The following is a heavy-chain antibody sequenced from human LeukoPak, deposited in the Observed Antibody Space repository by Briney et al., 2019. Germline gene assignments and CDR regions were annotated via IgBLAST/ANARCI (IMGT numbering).Heavy chain of an antibody. Sequence: PSETLSLTCIVSGGSMNNFFWTWIRPTPEKRRKWFGYAYYSGSSKYHPSLERRVTISLDTSKNQFSLRLTSVTAADTAIYYCARGSEEVSTISEAFDIWGQGTAVTVSS. D-gene: IGHD5-24*01. V-gene: IGHV4-59*01. CDR1: GGSMNNFF. J-gene: IGHJ3*02. CDR2: AYYSGSS. CDR3: ARGSEEVSTISEAFDI.